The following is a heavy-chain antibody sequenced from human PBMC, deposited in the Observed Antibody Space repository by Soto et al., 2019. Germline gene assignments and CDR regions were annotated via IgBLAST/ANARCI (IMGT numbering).Heavy chain of an antibody. CDR3: ARRV. CDR1: GFTFSNYP. J-gene: IGHJ4*02. CDR2: ISAGGDRT. Sequence: GGSLRLSCATSGFTFSNYPMNWVRQAPGKGLEWVSGISAGGDRTYYADSVKGRFTIFRDNSKNSVSLRMNSLRVEDTAVYYCARRVWGQGTLVTSPQ. V-gene: IGHV3-23*01.